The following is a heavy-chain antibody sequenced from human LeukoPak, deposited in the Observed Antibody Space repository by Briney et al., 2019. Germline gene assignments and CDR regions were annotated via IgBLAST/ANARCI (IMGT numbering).Heavy chain of an antibody. D-gene: IGHD4-17*01. CDR2: INPSGGST. V-gene: IGHV1-46*03. Sequence: ASVKVSCKASGYTLTSYYMHWVRQAPGQGLEWMGIINPSGGSTSYAQKFQGRVTMTRDTSTSTVYMELSSLRSEDTAVYYCARSAVTTIGFDYWGQGTLVTVSS. CDR3: ARSAVTTIGFDY. CDR1: GYTLTSYY. J-gene: IGHJ4*02.